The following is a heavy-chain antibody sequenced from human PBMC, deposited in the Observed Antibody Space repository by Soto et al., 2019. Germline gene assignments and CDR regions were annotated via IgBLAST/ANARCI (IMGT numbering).Heavy chain of an antibody. J-gene: IGHJ4*02. V-gene: IGHV1-18*01. Sequence: QVQLVQSGAEVKKPGASVKVSCKASGYTFTSYGISWVRQAPGQGLEWMGWISGSNGNTKYAQKLQGQVTMTTDTSTSTAYMELRRLRSDDTAVSYCSRDLGGQIVDYWGQGTLVTVSS. D-gene: IGHD1-26*01. CDR2: ISGSNGNT. CDR1: GYTFTSYG. CDR3: SRDLGGQIVDY.